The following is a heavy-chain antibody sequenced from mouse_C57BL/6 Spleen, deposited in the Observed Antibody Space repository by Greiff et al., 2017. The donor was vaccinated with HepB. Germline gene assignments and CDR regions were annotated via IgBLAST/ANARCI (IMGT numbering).Heavy chain of an antibody. D-gene: IGHD1-1*01. Sequence: EVKLVESGGGLVKPGGSLKLSCAASGFTFSSYAMSWVRQTPEKRLEWVATISDGGSYTYYPDNVKGRFTISRDNAKNNLYLQMSHLKSGDTAMYYCAGDRGYYYDSSYDWYFDVWGTGTTVTVSS. V-gene: IGHV5-4*01. CDR2: ISDGGSYT. CDR1: GFTFSSYA. J-gene: IGHJ1*03. CDR3: AGDRGYYYDSSYDWYFDV.